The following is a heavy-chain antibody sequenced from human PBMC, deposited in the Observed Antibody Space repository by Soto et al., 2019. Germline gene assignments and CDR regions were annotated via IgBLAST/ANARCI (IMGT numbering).Heavy chain of an antibody. J-gene: IGHJ4*02. D-gene: IGHD3-10*01. CDR1: GGSFSSSSYY. Sequence: SETLSLTCPVSGGSFSSSSYYWGWIRQPPGKGLEWIGSIYYSGSAYYNPSLKSRVTISVDTSKNQFSLKLISVTAADTAVYYCARHWISMVRGVCHFDYWGQGTLVTVSS. V-gene: IGHV4-39*01. CDR3: ARHWISMVRGVCHFDY. CDR2: IYYSGSA.